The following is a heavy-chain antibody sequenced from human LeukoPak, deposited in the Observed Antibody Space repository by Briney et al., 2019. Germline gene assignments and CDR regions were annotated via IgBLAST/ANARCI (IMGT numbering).Heavy chain of an antibody. J-gene: IGHJ4*02. CDR2: ISSSSSTI. CDR3: ARDWSSGFCSSTSCYFV. D-gene: IGHD2-2*01. Sequence: PGGSLRLSCAASGFTFSSYSMNWVRQAPGKGLEWVSYISSSSSTIYYADSVKGRFTISRDNAKNSLYLQMNSLRAEDTAVYYCARDWSSGFCSSTSCYFVWGQGTLVTVSS. V-gene: IGHV3-48*01. CDR1: GFTFSSYS.